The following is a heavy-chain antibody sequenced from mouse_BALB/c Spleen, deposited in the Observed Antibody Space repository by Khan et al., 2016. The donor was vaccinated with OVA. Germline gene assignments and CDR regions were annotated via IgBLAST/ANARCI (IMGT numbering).Heavy chain of an antibody. CDR3: ARGGSSGPAWFAY. J-gene: IGHJ3*01. V-gene: IGHV3-6*02. CDR1: GYSITSGYF. Sequence: EVKLEESGPGLVKPSQSLSLTCSVSGYSITSGYFWNWIRQFPGNKLEWMGYIRYDGNSNYNPSLKNRISITRDTSKNQFFLKLNSVTPEDTATYYSARGGSSGPAWFAYWGQGTLVTVSA. D-gene: IGHD3-1*01. CDR2: IRYDGNS.